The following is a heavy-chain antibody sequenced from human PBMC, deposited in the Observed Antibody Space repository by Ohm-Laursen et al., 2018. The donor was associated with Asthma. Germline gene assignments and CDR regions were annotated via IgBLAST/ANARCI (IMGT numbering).Heavy chain of an antibody. V-gene: IGHV3-30*03. D-gene: IGHD4-17*01. CDR3: ARGTTYNWFDP. CDR1: GFTFSSYG. CDR2: ISYDGTNK. Sequence: SLRLSCAASGFTFSSYGMHWVRQAPGKGLEWVAVISYDGTNKYYADSVKGRFTISRDNSKNTLYLQMNSLRSEDTAVYYCARGTTYNWFDPWGQGTLITVSS. J-gene: IGHJ5*02.